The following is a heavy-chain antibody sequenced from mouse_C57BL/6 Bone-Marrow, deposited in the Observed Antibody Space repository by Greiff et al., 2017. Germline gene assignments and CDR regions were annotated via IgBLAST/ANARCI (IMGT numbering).Heavy chain of an antibody. J-gene: IGHJ1*03. CDR2: IDPENGDT. D-gene: IGHD4-1*01. V-gene: IGHV14-4*01. Sequence: EVQLQQSGAELVRPGASVKLSCTASGFNIKDDYMHWVKQRPEQGLEWIGWIDPENGDTEYASKFQGKATITADTSSNTAYLQLSSLTSEDTAVYYCTTRANWPYWYFDVWGTGTTVTVSS. CDR1: GFNIKDDY. CDR3: TTRANWPYWYFDV.